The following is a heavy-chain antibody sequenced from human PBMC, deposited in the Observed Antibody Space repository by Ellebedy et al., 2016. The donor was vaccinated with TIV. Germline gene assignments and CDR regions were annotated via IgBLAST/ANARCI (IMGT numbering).Heavy chain of an antibody. J-gene: IGHJ5*02. CDR1: GFNFRSYW. V-gene: IGHV3-7*01. D-gene: IGHD4-17*01. CDR3: ARRASYGDYAVQVNSWFDP. Sequence: PGGSLRLSCIASGFNFRSYWMTWVRQAPGKGLEWVANIRQEGDEKYYVDSVKGRFTVSRDNAQNSLYLQMNSLRVEDTAVYYCARRASYGDYAVQVNSWFDPWGQGTLVTVSS. CDR2: IRQEGDEK.